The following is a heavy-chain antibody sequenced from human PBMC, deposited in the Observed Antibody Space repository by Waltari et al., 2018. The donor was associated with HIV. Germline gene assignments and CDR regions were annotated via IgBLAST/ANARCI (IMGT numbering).Heavy chain of an antibody. CDR2: IGTAGDT. Sequence: EVQLVESGGGLVQPGGSLRGACAASGFPFRSAHLHRVRQATGKGLEWVSAIGTAGDTYYPGSVKGRFTISRENAKNSLYLQMNSLRAEDTAVYYCARGSDSSGFDYWGQGTLVTVSS. V-gene: IGHV3-13*01. CDR1: GFPFRSAH. J-gene: IGHJ4*02. D-gene: IGHD3-22*01. CDR3: ARGSDSSGFDY.